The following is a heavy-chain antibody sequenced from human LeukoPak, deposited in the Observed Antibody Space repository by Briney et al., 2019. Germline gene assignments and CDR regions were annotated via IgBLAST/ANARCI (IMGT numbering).Heavy chain of an antibody. D-gene: IGHD2-15*01. CDR3: ARDSIYCSGGTCRTIDY. V-gene: IGHV1-46*01. J-gene: IGHJ4*02. CDR1: GYTFTSHY. Sequence: ASVKVSCKASGYTFTSHYMHWVRQAPGQGLEWMGIINPNGGGTSYAQRFLGRLTMTRDMSTSTVYMELSSLRSEDTAVYYCARDSIYCSGGTCRTIDYWGQGTLVTVSS. CDR2: INPNGGGT.